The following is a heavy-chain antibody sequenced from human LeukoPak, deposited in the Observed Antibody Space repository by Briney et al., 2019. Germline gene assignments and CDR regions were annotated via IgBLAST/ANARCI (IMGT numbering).Heavy chain of an antibody. J-gene: IGHJ4*02. V-gene: IGHV4-39*02. CDR3: ASLVYSSALYYFDY. Sequence: SETLSLTCTVSGGSISSSSYYWGCIRQPPGKGLEWIASIYYSGSTFDNPSLKSRVTISVDTSKNHFSLKLSSVTAADTAVYYYASLVYSSALYYFDYWGKGTLVTVSS. D-gene: IGHD6-19*01. CDR2: IYYSGST. CDR1: GGSISSSSYY.